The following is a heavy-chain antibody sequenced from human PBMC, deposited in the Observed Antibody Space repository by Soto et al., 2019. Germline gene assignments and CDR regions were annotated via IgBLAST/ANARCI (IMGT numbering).Heavy chain of an antibody. CDR2: ISGGGGSI. Sequence: EVQLLESGGGLVQPGGSLRLSCVASGFTFTNYAMNWVRQAPGKGLEWVSGISGGGGSIYYSDSVKGRFTISRDNSKNTLYLQMNSLRAEDTAVYYCAKDLLRPFDYWGQGTLVTVSS. V-gene: IGHV3-23*01. CDR3: AKDLLRPFDY. J-gene: IGHJ4*02. CDR1: GFTFTNYA.